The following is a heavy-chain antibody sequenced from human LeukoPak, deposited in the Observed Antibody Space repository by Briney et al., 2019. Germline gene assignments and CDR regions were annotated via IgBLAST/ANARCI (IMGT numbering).Heavy chain of an antibody. J-gene: IGHJ4*02. Sequence: GASVKVSCKASGGTFSSYAISWVRQAPGQGLEWMGGIIPIFGTANYAQKFQGRVTITADESTSTAYMELSSLRSEDTAVYYCARSKGTPIVGATTFDYWGQGTLVTVSS. V-gene: IGHV1-69*13. CDR2: IIPIFGTA. D-gene: IGHD1-26*01. CDR1: GGTFSSYA. CDR3: ARSKGTPIVGATTFDY.